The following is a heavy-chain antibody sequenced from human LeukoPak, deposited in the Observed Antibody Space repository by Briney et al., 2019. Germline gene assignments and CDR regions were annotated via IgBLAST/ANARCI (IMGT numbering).Heavy chain of an antibody. CDR3: ARGRFIVVVTTGDAFDI. CDR2: IYPGDSDT. CDR1: GYNFPIYW. D-gene: IGHD2-21*02. V-gene: IGHV5-51*01. J-gene: IGHJ3*02. Sequence: GESLKISCRGSGYNFPIYWIGWVRQMPGQGLEWMGIIYPGDSDTRYSPSFQGQITISADKSVSTAYLQWSSLKASDTAMYYCARGRFIVVVTTGDAFDIWGQGTMVTVSS.